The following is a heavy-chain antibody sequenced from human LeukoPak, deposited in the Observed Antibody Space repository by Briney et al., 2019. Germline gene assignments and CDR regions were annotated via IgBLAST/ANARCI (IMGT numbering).Heavy chain of an antibody. D-gene: IGHD3-9*01. CDR1: GGSISNTSYY. Sequence: SETLSLTCTVSGGSISNTSYYWGWTRQPPGKGLEWIGTIYYSGSTCFNPSLKSRVTMSVDTSENQFFLKLSSVTAADTAVYYCASQYYDILTGYPYYFDYWGQGTLVTVSS. CDR3: ASQYYDILTGYPYYFDY. V-gene: IGHV4-39*01. J-gene: IGHJ4*02. CDR2: IYYSGST.